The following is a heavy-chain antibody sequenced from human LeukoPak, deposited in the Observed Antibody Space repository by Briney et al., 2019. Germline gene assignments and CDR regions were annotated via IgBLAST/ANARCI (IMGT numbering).Heavy chain of an antibody. V-gene: IGHV4-59*12. Sequence: SETLSLTCNVSGDSINSYYWNWIRQPPGKGLEWIGYVYYSGGTNYNPSLKSRVTISVDTSKNQFSLKLSSVTAADTAVYYCARGWELLRFDYWGQGTLVTVSS. J-gene: IGHJ4*02. CDR2: VYYSGGT. CDR1: GDSINSYY. CDR3: ARGWELLRFDY. D-gene: IGHD2-15*01.